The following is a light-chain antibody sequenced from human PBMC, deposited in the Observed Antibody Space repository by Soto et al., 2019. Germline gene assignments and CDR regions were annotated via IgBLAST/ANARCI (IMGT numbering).Light chain of an antibody. J-gene: IGKJ4*01. V-gene: IGKV1-39*01. Sequence: DIQMTQSPSSLSASVGDRVTITCRASQSIGVYLSWYQHTPGKAPKVLIYGASSLQGGVPSRFSGSGSGTEFSLIISSVQREDFATYYCQQNFSPLLSFGGGTKVEIK. CDR3: QQNFSPLLS. CDR1: QSIGVY. CDR2: GAS.